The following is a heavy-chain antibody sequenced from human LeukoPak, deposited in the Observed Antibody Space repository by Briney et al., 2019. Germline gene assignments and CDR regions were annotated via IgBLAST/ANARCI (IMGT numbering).Heavy chain of an antibody. CDR3: ARDYCTSSSCYRWFDS. D-gene: IGHD2-2*01. Sequence: ASVKVSCKASGYTFIAYYIHWVRQAPGQGLEWLGWFNPKTGGTNYAQKYQGRVTMTRDTSINTAYMELSSLTSDDTALYYCARDYCTSSSCYRWFDSWGQGTMVTVSS. CDR1: GYTFIAYY. J-gene: IGHJ5*01. CDR2: FNPKTGGT. V-gene: IGHV1-2*02.